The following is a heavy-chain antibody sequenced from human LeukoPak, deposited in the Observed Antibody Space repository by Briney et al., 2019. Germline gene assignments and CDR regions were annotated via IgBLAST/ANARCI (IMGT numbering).Heavy chain of an antibody. D-gene: IGHD2-2*02. CDR2: INHSGST. V-gene: IGHV4-34*01. CDR1: GGSFSGYY. CDR3: ARLRRCSSTSCYTAHYYMDV. J-gene: IGHJ6*03. Sequence: SETLSLTCAVYGGSFSGYYWSWIRQPPGKGLEWIGEINHSGSTNYNPSLKSRVTISVDTSKNQFSLKLSSVTAADTAVYYCARLRRCSSTSCYTAHYYMDVWGKGTTVTVSS.